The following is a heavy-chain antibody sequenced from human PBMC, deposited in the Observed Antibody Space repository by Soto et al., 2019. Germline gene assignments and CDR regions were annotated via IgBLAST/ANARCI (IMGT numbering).Heavy chain of an antibody. CDR2: TYYRSKWYN. CDR1: GDSVSSNSAA. D-gene: IGHD2-2*01. V-gene: IGHV6-1*01. Sequence: SQTLSLTCAISGDSVSSNSAAWNWIRQSPSRGLEWLGRTYYRSKWYNDYAVSVKSRITINPDTSKNQFSLQLNSVTPEDTAVYYCARGRVGYCSSTSCYWFDPWGQGTLGTVSS. CDR3: ARGRVGYCSSTSCYWFDP. J-gene: IGHJ5*02.